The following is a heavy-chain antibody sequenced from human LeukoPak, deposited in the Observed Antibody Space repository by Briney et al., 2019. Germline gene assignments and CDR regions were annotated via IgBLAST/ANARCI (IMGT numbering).Heavy chain of an antibody. CDR3: ASQSIAVAGFDY. D-gene: IGHD6-19*01. CDR1: GFTVSSNY. Sequence: PGGSLRLSCAASGFTVSSNYMSWVRQAPGKGLEWVSVIYSGGSTYYADSVKGRFTISRDNSKNTLYLQMNSLRAEDTAVYYCASQSIAVAGFDYWGQGTLVTVSS. J-gene: IGHJ4*02. V-gene: IGHV3-53*01. CDR2: IYSGGST.